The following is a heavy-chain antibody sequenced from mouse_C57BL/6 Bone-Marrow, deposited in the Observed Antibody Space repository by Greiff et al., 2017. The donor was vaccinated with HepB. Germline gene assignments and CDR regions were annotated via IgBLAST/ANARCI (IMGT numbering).Heavy chain of an antibody. V-gene: IGHV1-62-2*01. CDR2: FYPGSGSI. CDR1: GYTFTEYT. J-gene: IGHJ1*03. Sequence: QVQLQQSGAELVKPGASVKLSCKASGYTFTEYTIHWVKQRSGQGLEWIGWFYPGSGSIKYNEKFKDKATLTADKSSSTVYMELSRLTSEDSAVYFCARHEDFYYYGSSPWYFDVWGTGTTVTVSS. CDR3: ARHEDFYYYGSSPWYFDV. D-gene: IGHD1-1*01.